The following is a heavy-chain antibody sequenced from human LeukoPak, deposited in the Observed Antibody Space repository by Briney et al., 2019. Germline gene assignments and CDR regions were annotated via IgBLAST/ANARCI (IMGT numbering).Heavy chain of an antibody. Sequence: GGSLRLSCGASGSTFSDYSMNWVRQAPGKGLAWVASITSAGGYTYYADSVKGRFTISRDNAQSSLFLQMNSLRAEDTAVYFCATSGGFVLPNAITGNWYMDLWGRGRSVTISS. CDR3: ATSGGFVLPNAITGNWYMDL. D-gene: IGHD2-2*01. J-gene: IGHJ6*03. V-gene: IGHV3-21*01. CDR1: GSTFSDYS. CDR2: ITSAGGYT.